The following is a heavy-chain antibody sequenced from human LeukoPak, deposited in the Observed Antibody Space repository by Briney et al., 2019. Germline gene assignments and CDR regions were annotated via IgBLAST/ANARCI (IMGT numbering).Heavy chain of an antibody. CDR2: ISSSSSYI. CDR3: ARGYYGSGSYYKGSGFLY. D-gene: IGHD3-10*01. V-gene: IGHV3-21*01. Sequence: PGGSLRLSCAASGFTFSSHSMNWVRQAPGKGLEWVSSISSSSSYIYYADSVRGRFTISRDNAKNSLYLQMNSLRAEDTAVYYCARGYYGSGSYYKGSGFLYWGQGTLVTVSS. J-gene: IGHJ4*02. CDR1: GFTFSSHS.